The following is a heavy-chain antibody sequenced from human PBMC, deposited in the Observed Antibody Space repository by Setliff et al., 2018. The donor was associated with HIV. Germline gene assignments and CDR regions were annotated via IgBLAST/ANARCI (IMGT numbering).Heavy chain of an antibody. CDR3: ARSQGDYSGSGQDYNAISAFDK. CDR1: GETFSNYG. V-gene: IGHV1-69*10. CDR2: VIPILDIT. Sequence: GAAVTVSCKASGETFSNYGLNWVRQAPGQGSEWMGGVIPILDITNYAQNFWGRLTISAYESTSTTYMELKNLRSEDTAVYYCARSQGDYSGSGQDYNAISAFDKWGQGTLVTVSS. J-gene: IGHJ4*02. D-gene: IGHD3-10*01.